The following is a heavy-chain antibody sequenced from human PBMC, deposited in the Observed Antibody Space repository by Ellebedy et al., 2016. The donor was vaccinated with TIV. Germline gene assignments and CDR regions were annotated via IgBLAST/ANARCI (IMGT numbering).Heavy chain of an antibody. CDR2: INPNSGDT. CDR3: VRDLTNYGSSSY. Sequence: ADSVKVSCKASGYTFTGYYIHWVRQAPGQGLEWVAWINPNSGDTAYAQNLQGRVTVTGDTSISTAYMELSRLISDDTAVYYCVRDLTNYGSSSYWGQGTLVTVSS. J-gene: IGHJ4*02. D-gene: IGHD3-22*01. CDR1: GYTFTGYY. V-gene: IGHV1-2*02.